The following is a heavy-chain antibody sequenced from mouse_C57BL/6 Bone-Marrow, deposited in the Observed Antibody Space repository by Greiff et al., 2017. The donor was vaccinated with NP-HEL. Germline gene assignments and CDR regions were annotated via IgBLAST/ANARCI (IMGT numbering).Heavy chain of an antibody. CDR3: TTGVGSARYCDV. J-gene: IGHJ1*03. Sequence: EVKLQESGAELVRPGASVKLSCTASGFNIKDDYMHWVKQRPEQGLAWIGWIDPENGDTEYASKFQGKATITADTSSNTAYLQLSSLTSEDTAVYYCTTGVGSARYCDVWGTGTTVTVSS. V-gene: IGHV14-4*01. CDR2: IDPENGDT. D-gene: IGHD1-1*02. CDR1: GFNIKDDY.